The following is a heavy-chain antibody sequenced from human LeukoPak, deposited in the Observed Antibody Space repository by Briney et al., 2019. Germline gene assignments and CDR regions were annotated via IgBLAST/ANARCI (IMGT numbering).Heavy chain of an antibody. CDR1: GGSFSGCY. CDR3: ARWGGYGSGSYYAARKGFDY. J-gene: IGHJ4*02. CDR2: INHSGST. D-gene: IGHD3-10*01. V-gene: IGHV4-34*01. Sequence: SETLSLTCAVYGGSFSGCYWSWLRQPPGKGLEWLGEINHSGSTNDNPSLKSRVTISVDTSKNQFSLKLSSVTAADTAVYYCARWGGYGSGSYYAARKGFDYWGQGTLVTVSS.